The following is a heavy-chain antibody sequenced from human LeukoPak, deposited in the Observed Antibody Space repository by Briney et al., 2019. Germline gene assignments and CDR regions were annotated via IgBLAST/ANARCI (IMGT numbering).Heavy chain of an antibody. V-gene: IGHV4-39*01. CDR1: GGSISSSSYY. Sequence: SETLSLTCTVSGGSISSSSYYWGWIRQPPGRGLEWIGSIYHSESTFYNPSLKSRVTISVDTSKNQFSLKLNSLTAADTAVYYCASRLAAAAAEYFRHWGQGTLVTVSS. J-gene: IGHJ1*01. CDR2: IYHSEST. D-gene: IGHD6-25*01. CDR3: ASRLAAAAAEYFRH.